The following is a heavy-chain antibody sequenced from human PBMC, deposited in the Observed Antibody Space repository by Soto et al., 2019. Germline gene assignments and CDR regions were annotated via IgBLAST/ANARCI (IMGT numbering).Heavy chain of an antibody. J-gene: IGHJ4*02. CDR2: IYWDDDE. CDR1: GFSLSTTGVG. CDR3: AHTIGVGSSWCGPIDS. V-gene: IGHV2-5*02. D-gene: IGHD6-13*01. Sequence: QITLKESGPTLVKPTQTLTLTCTFSGFSLSTTGVGVTWIRQPPGKALEWLAVIYWDDDERYSPSLKSRLTITKDTSKNQVGLTLTNWDPVDTATYFCAHTIGVGSSWCGPIDSWGLGTLVTVSS.